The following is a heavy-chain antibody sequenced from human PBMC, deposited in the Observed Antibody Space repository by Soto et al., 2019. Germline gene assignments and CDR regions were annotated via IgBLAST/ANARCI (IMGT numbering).Heavy chain of an antibody. D-gene: IGHD2-15*01. V-gene: IGHV1-69*06. J-gene: IGHJ5*02. Sequence: SVKVSCKASGGTFSTYTFSWVRQAPGQGLEWMGRIIPIFGTPYYAQKFQGRVTITADKSTSTVYMELSSLGSDDTAVYFCARGLECRGYCLDKPTWFGPWGQGTLVTVPQ. CDR3: ARGLECRGYCLDKPTWFGP. CDR1: GGTFSTYT. CDR2: IIPIFGTP.